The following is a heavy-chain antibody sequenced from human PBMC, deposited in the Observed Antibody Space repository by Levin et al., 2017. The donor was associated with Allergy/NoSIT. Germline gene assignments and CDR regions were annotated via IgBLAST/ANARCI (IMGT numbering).Heavy chain of an antibody. Sequence: PSQTLSLTCAVSGGSISTDNWWSWIHQPPGKGLEWIGEIYRSGDTNHNPSLRSRVTMSVDKSKNHFSLKLSSVTAADTAVYYCATVEGLFCSGVSCSYSFHYWGQGALVTVSS. J-gene: IGHJ4*02. CDR2: IYRSGDT. V-gene: IGHV4-4*02. D-gene: IGHD3-9*01. CDR1: GGSISTDNW. CDR3: ATVEGLFCSGVSCSYSFHY.